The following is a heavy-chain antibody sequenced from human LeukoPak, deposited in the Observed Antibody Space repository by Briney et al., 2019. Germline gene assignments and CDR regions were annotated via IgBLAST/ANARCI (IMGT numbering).Heavy chain of an antibody. J-gene: IGHJ6*03. CDR2: IIPIFGTA. CDR3: ARGNYYGSGSYYIARDYYYYYYMDV. Sequence: GASVKVSCKASGGTFSSYAISWVRQAPGQGLEWMGGIIPIFGTANYAQKFQGRVTITADESTSTAYMELSSLRSEDTAVYYCARGNYYGSGSYYIARDYYYYYYMDVWGKGTTVTISS. D-gene: IGHD3-10*01. CDR1: GGTFSSYA. V-gene: IGHV1-69*13.